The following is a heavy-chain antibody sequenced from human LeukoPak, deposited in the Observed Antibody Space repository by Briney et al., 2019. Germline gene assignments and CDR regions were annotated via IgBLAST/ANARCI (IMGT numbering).Heavy chain of an antibody. Sequence: ASVTVSCKASGYTFTSYYMHWVRQAPGQGLEWMGIINPSGGSTSYAQKFQGRVTMTRDTSTSTVYMELSSLRSEDTAVYYCARDNGRFTIFGTTPDYWGQGTLVTVSS. CDR2: INPSGGST. D-gene: IGHD3-3*01. CDR3: ARDNGRFTIFGTTPDY. J-gene: IGHJ4*02. V-gene: IGHV1-46*01. CDR1: GYTFTSYY.